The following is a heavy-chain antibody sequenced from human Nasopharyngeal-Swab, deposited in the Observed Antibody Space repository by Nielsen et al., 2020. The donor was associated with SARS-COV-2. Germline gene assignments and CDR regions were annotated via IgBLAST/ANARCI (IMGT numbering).Heavy chain of an antibody. CDR3: AKEGSRTTVITIYWYFDL. V-gene: IGHV3-23*01. Sequence: GGSLRLFCAASGFTFSSYAMSWVRQAPGKGLEWVSAISGSGGSTYYADSVKGRFTIPRDNSKNTLYLQMNSLRAEDTAVYYCAKEGSRTTVITIYWYFDLWGRGTLVTVSS. D-gene: IGHD2/OR15-2a*01. CDR1: GFTFSSYA. CDR2: ISGSGGST. J-gene: IGHJ2*01.